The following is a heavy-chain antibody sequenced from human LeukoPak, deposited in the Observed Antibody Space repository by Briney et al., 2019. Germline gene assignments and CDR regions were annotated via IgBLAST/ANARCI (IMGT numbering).Heavy chain of an antibody. Sequence: ASVKVSCKASGYTFTSYDISWVRQATGQGLEWMGWMNPNSGNTGYAQKFQGRVTMTRNTSISTAYMELSSLRSEDTAVYYCARFIDFWSGYRFYGMDVWGQGTTVTVSS. CDR1: GYTFTSYD. V-gene: IGHV1-8*01. CDR2: MNPNSGNT. CDR3: ARFIDFWSGYRFYGMDV. D-gene: IGHD3-3*01. J-gene: IGHJ6*02.